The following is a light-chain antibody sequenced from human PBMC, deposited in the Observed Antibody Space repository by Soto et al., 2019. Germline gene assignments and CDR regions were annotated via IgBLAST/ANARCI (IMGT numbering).Light chain of an antibody. CDR1: QSVSSN. CDR2: GAS. Sequence: VLTQSPATLSLSPGERATLSCRASQSVSSNLAWYHQKPGQAPRLLIYGASTRATGIPARFSGSGSGTEFTLTISSLQPDDFATYYCQHYNSYSEAFGQGTKVDIK. V-gene: IGKV3D-15*01. CDR3: QHYNSYSEA. J-gene: IGKJ1*01.